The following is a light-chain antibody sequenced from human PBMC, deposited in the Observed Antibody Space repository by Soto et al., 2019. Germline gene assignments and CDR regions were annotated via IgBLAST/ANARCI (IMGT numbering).Light chain of an antibody. CDR3: QQYNRFPYT. Sequence: DIQMTHSPSTLSASVGDRVTITCRASQSISTWLAWYQQKPGKAPKLLIPDASSLESGVPSSFSGSRSGTQFTLTISSLQPDDFATYYCQQYNRFPYTFGQGTKLEIK. CDR2: DAS. CDR1: QSISTW. V-gene: IGKV1-5*01. J-gene: IGKJ2*01.